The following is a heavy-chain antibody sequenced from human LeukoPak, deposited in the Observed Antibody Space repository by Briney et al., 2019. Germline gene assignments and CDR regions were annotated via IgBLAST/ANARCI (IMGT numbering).Heavy chain of an antibody. D-gene: IGHD5-18*01. J-gene: IGHJ4*02. CDR1: GYTLTELS. CDR2: FDPEDGET. CDR3: ATIGDPYVTPHSYGHTNFDY. V-gene: IGHV1-24*01. Sequence: ASVKVSCKVSGYTLTELSMHWVRQAPGKGLEWMGGFDPEDGETIYAQKFQGRVTMTEDTSTDTAYMELSGLRSEDTAVYYCATIGDPYVTPHSYGHTNFDYWGQGTQVTVSS.